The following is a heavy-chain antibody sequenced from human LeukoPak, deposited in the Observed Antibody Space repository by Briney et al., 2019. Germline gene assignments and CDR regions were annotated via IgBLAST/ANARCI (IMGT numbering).Heavy chain of an antibody. CDR1: GFTFSSYA. Sequence: QPGGSLRLSCAASGFTFSSYAMSWVRQAPGKGLEWVSAISGSGGSTYYADSVKGRFTISRDNSKSTLYLQMNSLRAEDTAVYYCAKPTYGSGSYYDYWGQGTLVTVSS. CDR2: ISGSGGST. V-gene: IGHV3-23*01. J-gene: IGHJ4*02. D-gene: IGHD3-10*01. CDR3: AKPTYGSGSYYDY.